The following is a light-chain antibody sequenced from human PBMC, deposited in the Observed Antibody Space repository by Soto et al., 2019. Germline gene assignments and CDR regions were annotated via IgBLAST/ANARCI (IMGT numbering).Light chain of an antibody. J-gene: IGLJ2*01. CDR1: SSDVGDYNY. CDR2: EVS. V-gene: IGLV2-8*01. CDR3: SSYAGSNNFVV. Sequence: QSVLTQPPSASGSPGQSATISCTGTSSDVGDYNYVSWYQHHPGKAPKLMIYEVSKRPSGVPDRFSGSKSGNTASLTVSGLQADDEADYYCSSYAGSNNFVVFGGGTKLTVL.